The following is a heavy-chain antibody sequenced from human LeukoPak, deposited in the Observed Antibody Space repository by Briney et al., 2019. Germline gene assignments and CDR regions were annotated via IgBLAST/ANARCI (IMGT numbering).Heavy chain of an antibody. J-gene: IGHJ4*02. CDR2: IYYSGST. V-gene: IGHV4-59*01. CDR1: GGSISSYY. Sequence: SETLSLTCTVSGGSISSYYWSWIRQPPGKGLEWIGYIYYSGSTNYNPSPKSRVTISVDTSKNQFSLKLSSVTAADTAVYYCARDVGGGPFFDYWGQGTLVTVSS. D-gene: IGHD2-15*01. CDR3: ARDVGGGPFFDY.